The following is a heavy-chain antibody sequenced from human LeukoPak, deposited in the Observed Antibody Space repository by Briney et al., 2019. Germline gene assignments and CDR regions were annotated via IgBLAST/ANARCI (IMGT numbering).Heavy chain of an antibody. CDR1: GGSISSGSYY. D-gene: IGHD1-26*01. CDR2: IYTSGST. CDR3: ARDPSTSGSYFLFDP. J-gene: IGHJ5*02. V-gene: IGHV4-61*02. Sequence: SETLSLTCTVSGGSISSGSYYWSWIRQPAGKGLEWIGRIYTSGSTNYNPSLKSRVTVSVDTSKNQFSLKLSSVTAADTAVYYCARDPSTSGSYFLFDPWGQGTLVTVSS.